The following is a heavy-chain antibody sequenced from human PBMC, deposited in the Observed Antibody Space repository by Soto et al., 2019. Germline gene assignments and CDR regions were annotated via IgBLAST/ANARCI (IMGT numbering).Heavy chain of an antibody. CDR3: ARGRNSASGIFDY. CDR1: GFTVSTNH. Sequence: GGSLRLSCAASGFTVSTNHMGWVRQAPGKGLEWVSVIYSGGSTYYADSVKGRFTISRDNSKNTLYLQMNSLRAEDTAVYYCARGRNSASGIFDYWGPGTLVTVSS. J-gene: IGHJ4*02. D-gene: IGHD1-26*01. CDR2: IYSGGST. V-gene: IGHV3-66*01.